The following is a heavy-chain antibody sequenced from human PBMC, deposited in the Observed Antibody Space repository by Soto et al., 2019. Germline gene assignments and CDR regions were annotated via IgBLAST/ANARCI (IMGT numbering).Heavy chain of an antibody. Sequence: PGGALRVSCAASGFTFSSYSMNWVRQAPGKGLEWVSSISSSSSYIYYADSVKGRFTISRDNAKNSLYLQMNSLRAEDTAVYYCARDGDFGPYYYDSSGYQAPYYFDYWGQGTLVPVPS. D-gene: IGHD3-22*01. J-gene: IGHJ4*02. CDR1: GFTFSSYS. V-gene: IGHV3-21*01. CDR2: ISSSSSYI. CDR3: ARDGDFGPYYYDSSGYQAPYYFDY.